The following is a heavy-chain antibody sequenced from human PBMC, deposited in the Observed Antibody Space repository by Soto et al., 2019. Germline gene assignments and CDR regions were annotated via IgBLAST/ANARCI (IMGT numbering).Heavy chain of an antibody. D-gene: IGHD6-6*01. CDR1: GGTFSSYP. CDR2: IIPIFGTA. V-gene: IGHV1-69*13. J-gene: IGHJ4*02. Sequence: SVKVSCKASGGTFSSYPISWVRQAPGQGLEWMGGIIPIFGTANYAQKFQGRVTITADESTSTAYMELSSLRSEDTAVYYCAIEYSSSPPYYPIGYWGQGTLVTVSS. CDR3: AIEYSSSPPYYPIGY.